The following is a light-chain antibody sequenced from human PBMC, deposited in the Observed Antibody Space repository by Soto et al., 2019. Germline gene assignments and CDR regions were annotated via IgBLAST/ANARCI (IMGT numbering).Light chain of an antibody. CDR1: QSVSSY. CDR3: QQYNNWPPIT. Sequence: EIVLPQSPATLSLSPEERATLSCRASQSVSSYLAWYQQKPGQAPRLLIYGASSRATGIPARFSGSGSGTEFILTISSLQSEDFAVYYCQQYNNWPPITFGQGTRLEIK. J-gene: IGKJ5*01. V-gene: IGKV3-15*01. CDR2: GAS.